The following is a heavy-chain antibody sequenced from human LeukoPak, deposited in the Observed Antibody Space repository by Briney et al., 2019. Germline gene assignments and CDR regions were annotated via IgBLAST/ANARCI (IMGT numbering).Heavy chain of an antibody. CDR2: IKQDGSEK. J-gene: IGHJ4*02. D-gene: IGHD3-3*01. CDR1: GFTFSSYW. V-gene: IGHV3-7*01. CDR3: ARRYYDFWSGYSYFDY. Sequence: GGSLRLSCAASGFTFSSYWTSWVRQAPGKGLEWAANIKQDGSEKYYVDSVKGRFTISRDNAKNSLYLQMNSLRAEDTAVYYCARRYYDFWSGYSYFDYWGQGTLVTVSS.